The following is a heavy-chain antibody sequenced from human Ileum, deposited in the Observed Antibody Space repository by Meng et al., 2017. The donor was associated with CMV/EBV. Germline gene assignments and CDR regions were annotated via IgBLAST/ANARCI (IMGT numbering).Heavy chain of an antibody. CDR1: RFTFSDHY. V-gene: IGHV3-11*01. Sequence: GESLKISCAASRFTFSDHYMSWIRQAPGKGLEWVSYISSGGSITYYADSVKGRFTISRDNSKNTLYLQMNSLRAEDTAVYYCAKERGYGMDVWGQGNTV. CDR2: ISSGGSIT. J-gene: IGHJ6*02. CDR3: AKERGYGMDV.